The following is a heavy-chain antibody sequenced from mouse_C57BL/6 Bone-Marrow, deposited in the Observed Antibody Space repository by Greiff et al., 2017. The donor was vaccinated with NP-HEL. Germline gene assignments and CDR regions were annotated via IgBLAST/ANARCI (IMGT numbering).Heavy chain of an antibody. J-gene: IGHJ4*01. CDR1: GFTFSSYG. CDR2: ISSGGSYT. Sequence: EVKLQESGGDLVKPGGSLKLSCAASGFTFSSYGMSWVRQTPDKRLEWVATISSGGSYTYYPDSVKGRFTISRDNAKNTLYLQMSSLKSEDTAMYYCARHKTGAMDYWGQGTSVTVSS. CDR3: ARHKTGAMDY. V-gene: IGHV5-6*01.